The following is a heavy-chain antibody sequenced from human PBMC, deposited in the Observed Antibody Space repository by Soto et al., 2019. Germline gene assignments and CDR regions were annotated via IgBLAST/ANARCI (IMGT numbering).Heavy chain of an antibody. Sequence: GASVKVSCKASGGTFSSYAISWVRQAPGQGLEWMGGIIPIFGTANYAQKFQGRVTITADESTSTAYMELSSLRSEDTAIYFCGRSLGIAVYSSGWWPNYFDRPGQRTLVTVSS. D-gene: IGHD6-19*01. V-gene: IGHV1-69*13. CDR3: GRSLGIAVYSSGWWPNYFDR. J-gene: IGHJ4*02. CDR1: GGTFSSYA. CDR2: IIPIFGTA.